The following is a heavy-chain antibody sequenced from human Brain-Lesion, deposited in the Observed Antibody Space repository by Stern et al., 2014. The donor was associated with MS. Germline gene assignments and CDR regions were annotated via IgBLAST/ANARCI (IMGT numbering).Heavy chain of an antibody. CDR3: AKDRRGGYNYLYGMDV. CDR1: GFTFRSYG. D-gene: IGHD5-18*01. Sequence: VQLVASGGGVVQPGRSLRLSCTASGFTFRSYGMHWVRQAPGKGLEGVSVTSYDGSNKQYADSVKGRFTISRDNSKNTLYLHLNSLRPEDTAVYHCAKDRRGGYNYLYGMDVWGQGTTVTVSS. CDR2: TSYDGSNK. V-gene: IGHV3-30*18. J-gene: IGHJ6*02.